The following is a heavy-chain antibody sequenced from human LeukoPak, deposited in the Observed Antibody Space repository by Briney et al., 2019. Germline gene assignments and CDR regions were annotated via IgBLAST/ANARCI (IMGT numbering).Heavy chain of an antibody. CDR3: AGEGRGDYVDY. CDR1: GFSFSRYS. V-gene: IGHV3-21*06. Sequence: GGSLRLSCAASGFSFSRYSMNWVRQAPGKGLEWVSSISSSGSFISYADSMMGRFTISRDNAKNSLYLQMHSLRAEDTAVYYCAGEGRGDYVDYWGQGILVTVSS. D-gene: IGHD3-16*01. CDR2: ISSSGSFI. J-gene: IGHJ4*02.